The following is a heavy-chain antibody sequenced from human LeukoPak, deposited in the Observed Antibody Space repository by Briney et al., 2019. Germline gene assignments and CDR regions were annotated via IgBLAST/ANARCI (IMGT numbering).Heavy chain of an antibody. Sequence: GGSLRLSCAASGFTFSSYAMHWVRQAPGKGLEWVAVISYDGRNKYSADSVKGRFTISRDNSKNTLYLQMNSLRAEDTAVYYCARDQNARGHDYYYYGMDVWGQGTTVTVSS. CDR2: ISYDGRNK. V-gene: IGHV3-30-3*01. J-gene: IGHJ6*02. CDR1: GFTFSSYA. CDR3: ARDQNARGHDYYYYGMDV. D-gene: IGHD2-8*01.